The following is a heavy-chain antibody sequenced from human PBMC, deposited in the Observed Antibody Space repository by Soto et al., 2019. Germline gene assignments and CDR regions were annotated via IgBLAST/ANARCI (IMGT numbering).Heavy chain of an antibody. V-gene: IGHV1-46*01. CDR2: INPSGGST. CDR1: GYTFTGYY. D-gene: IGHD2-15*01. J-gene: IGHJ4*02. CDR3: ATGYCSGGSCYEDFFSFDY. Sequence: ASVKVSCKASGYTFTGYYMHWVRQAPGQGLEWMGIINPSGGSTSYAQKFQGRVTMTRDTSTSTVYMELSSLRSEDTAVYYCATGYCSGGSCYEDFFSFDYWGQGTLVTVSS.